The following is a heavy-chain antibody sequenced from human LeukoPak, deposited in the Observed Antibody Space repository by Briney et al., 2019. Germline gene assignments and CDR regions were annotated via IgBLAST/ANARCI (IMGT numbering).Heavy chain of an antibody. D-gene: IGHD3-22*01. CDR3: AGGRGGYYSTHYFDY. Sequence: SETLSLTCTVSGGSISSSSYYWGWIRQPPGKGLEWSGSIYYSGSTYYNPSLKSRVTISVDTSKNQFSLKLSSVTAADTAVYYCAGGRGGYYSTHYFDYWGQGTLVTFSS. CDR2: IYYSGST. J-gene: IGHJ4*02. CDR1: GGSISSSSYY. V-gene: IGHV4-39*01.